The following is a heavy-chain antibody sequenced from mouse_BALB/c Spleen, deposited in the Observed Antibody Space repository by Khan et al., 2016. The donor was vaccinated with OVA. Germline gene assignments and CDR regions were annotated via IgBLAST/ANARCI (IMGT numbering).Heavy chain of an antibody. Sequence: QVQLQQSGAELARPGASVKLSCKASGYTFTDYYINWVKQRTGQGLEWIGEISPGSGDTSYNERFKGKATLTADKSSSTAYMQLSRLTSEASAVDFCARMNYFGYTFAYWGQGTLVTVSA. J-gene: IGHJ3*01. D-gene: IGHD1-2*01. CDR1: GYTFTDYY. V-gene: IGHV1-77*01. CDR3: ARMNYFGYTFAY. CDR2: ISPGSGDT.